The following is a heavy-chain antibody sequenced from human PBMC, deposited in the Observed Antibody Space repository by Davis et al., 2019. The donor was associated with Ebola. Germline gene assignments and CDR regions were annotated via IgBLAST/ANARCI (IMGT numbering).Heavy chain of an antibody. Sequence: GESLKISCAASGFTFSSYWMSWIRQAPGKGLEWVGRIKSKTDGGTTDYAAPVKGRFTISRDDSKNTLYLQMNSLRAEDTAVYYCASIRMGYYYYGMDVWGQGTTVTVSS. CDR2: IKSKTDGGTT. V-gene: IGHV3-15*01. J-gene: IGHJ6*02. CDR3: ASIRMGYYYYGMDV. D-gene: IGHD6-6*01. CDR1: GFTFSSYW.